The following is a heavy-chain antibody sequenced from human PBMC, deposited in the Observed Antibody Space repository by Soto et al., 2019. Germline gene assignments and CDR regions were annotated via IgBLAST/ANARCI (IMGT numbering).Heavy chain of an antibody. D-gene: IGHD2-21*02. CDR3: AREVVTASSWFDP. Sequence: ASVKVSCKASGYTFTSYYLHWVRQAPGQGLEWMGLINPSGGSTSYAQKFQGRVTMTRDTSTSTVYMELSSLRSEDTAVYYCAREVVTASSWFDPWGQGTLVTVSS. CDR1: GYTFTSYY. CDR2: INPSGGST. V-gene: IGHV1-46*01. J-gene: IGHJ5*02.